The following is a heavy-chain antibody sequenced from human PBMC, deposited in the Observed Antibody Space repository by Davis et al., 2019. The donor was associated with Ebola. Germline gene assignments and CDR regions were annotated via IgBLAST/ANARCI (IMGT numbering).Heavy chain of an antibody. CDR2: IIPIFGTA. CDR1: GYTFTSYY. V-gene: IGHV1-69*13. D-gene: IGHD6-19*01. J-gene: IGHJ6*02. Sequence: SVKVSCKASGYTFTSYYMHWVRQAPGQGLEWMGGIIPIFGTANYAQKFQGRVTITADESTSTAYMELSSLRSEDTAVYYCARSPVAGGIYYYYGMDVWGQGTTVTVSS. CDR3: ARSPVAGGIYYYYGMDV.